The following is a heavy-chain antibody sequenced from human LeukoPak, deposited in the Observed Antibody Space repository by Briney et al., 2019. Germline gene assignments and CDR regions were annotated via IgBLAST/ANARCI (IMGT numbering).Heavy chain of an antibody. CDR3: ARDLYKYSSGWFYFDS. V-gene: IGHV6-1*01. D-gene: IGHD6-19*01. Sequence: SQTLSLTCAVSGDSFSSNSAAWTWLRQSPGRGLEWLISTYYRSKWYNDYAVSVKSRITITPDTSKNQFSLQLNSVTPEDTAVYYCARDLYKYSSGWFYFDSWGQGTLVTVSS. CDR1: GDSFSSNSAA. CDR2: TYYRSKWYN. J-gene: IGHJ4*02.